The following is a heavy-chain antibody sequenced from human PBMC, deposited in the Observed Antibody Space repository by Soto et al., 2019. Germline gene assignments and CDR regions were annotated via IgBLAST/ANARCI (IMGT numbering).Heavy chain of an antibody. V-gene: IGHV1-3*01. CDR3: ARGLYDFWSGYSPYSYGYYFDY. CDR2: INAGNGNT. Sequence: QVQLVQSGAEVKKPGASVKVSCKASGYTFTSYAMHWVRQAPGQRLEWMGWINAGNGNTKYSQKFQGRVTITRDTSASTAYMELSRIRSEDTAVYYCARGLYDFWSGYSPYSYGYYFDYWGQGTLVTVSS. J-gene: IGHJ4*02. CDR1: GYTFTSYA. D-gene: IGHD3-3*01.